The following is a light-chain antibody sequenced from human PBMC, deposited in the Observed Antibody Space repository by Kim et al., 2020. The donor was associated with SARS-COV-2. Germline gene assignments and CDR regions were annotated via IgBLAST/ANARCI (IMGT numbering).Light chain of an antibody. CDR1: SGYSNDK. Sequence: CTLSSGYSNDKVDWYQQRPGKGPRFVMRVGTGGIVGSKGDGIPDRFSVLGSGLNRYLTINNIQEEDESDYHCGADHGSGSNFVYVFGPGTKVTVL. CDR3: GADHGSGSNFVYV. V-gene: IGLV9-49*01. CDR2: VGTGGIVG. J-gene: IGLJ1*01.